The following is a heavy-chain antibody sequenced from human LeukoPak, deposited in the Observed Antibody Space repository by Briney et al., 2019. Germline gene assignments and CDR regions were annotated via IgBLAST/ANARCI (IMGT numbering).Heavy chain of an antibody. Sequence: SQTLSLTCAVSGGPINNDDYSWSWIRQPPGKGLEWIGYIYHTGSTYYNPSLKSRVTMSVDRSKNQFSLNLSSVTAADTAVYYCARALSSGYDFSYFDYWGQGTLVTVSS. CDR1: GGPINNDDYS. V-gene: IGHV4-30-2*01. CDR3: ARALSSGYDFSYFDY. D-gene: IGHD5-12*01. J-gene: IGHJ4*02. CDR2: IYHTGST.